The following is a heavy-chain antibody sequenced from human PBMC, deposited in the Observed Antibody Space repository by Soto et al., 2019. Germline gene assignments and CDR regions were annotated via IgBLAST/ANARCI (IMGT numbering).Heavy chain of an antibody. CDR2: IIPIFGTA. Sequence: QVQLVQSGAEVKKPGSSVKVSCKASGGTFSSYAISWVRQAPGQGLEWMGGIIPIFGTANYAQKFQGRVTIPADESTSTAYMERSSLRSEDTAVYYCAGPPELTRIYYYYGMDVWGQGTTVTVSS. CDR3: AGPPELTRIYYYYGMDV. J-gene: IGHJ6*02. V-gene: IGHV1-69*12. D-gene: IGHD1-7*01. CDR1: GGTFSSYA.